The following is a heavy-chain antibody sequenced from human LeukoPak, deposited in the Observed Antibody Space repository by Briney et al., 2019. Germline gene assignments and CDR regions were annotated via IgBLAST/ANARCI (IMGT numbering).Heavy chain of an antibody. CDR2: IYYSGST. D-gene: IGHD6-13*01. V-gene: IGHV4-39*07. CDR3: ARVAGGQQLVYAFDI. Sequence: SETLSLTCTVSGGSISSSSYYWGWIRQPPGKGLEWIGSIYYSGSTNYNPSLKSRVTMSVDTSKNQFSLKLTSVTAADTAVYYCARVAGGQQLVYAFDIWGQGTMVTVSS. J-gene: IGHJ3*02. CDR1: GGSISSSSYY.